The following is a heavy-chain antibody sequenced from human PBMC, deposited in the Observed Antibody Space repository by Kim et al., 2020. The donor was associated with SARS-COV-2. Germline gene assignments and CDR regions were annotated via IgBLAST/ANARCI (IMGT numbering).Heavy chain of an antibody. Sequence: SETLSLTCAVYGGSFSGYYWSWIRQPPGKGLEWIGEINHSGSTNYNPSLKSRVTISVDTSKNQFSLKLSSVTAADTAVYYCARVTGTTNGAFDYWAREPWSPSPQ. CDR2: INHSGST. CDR3: ARVTGTTNGAFDY. D-gene: IGHD1-7*01. J-gene: IGHJ4*02. V-gene: IGHV4-34*01. CDR1: GGSFSGYY.